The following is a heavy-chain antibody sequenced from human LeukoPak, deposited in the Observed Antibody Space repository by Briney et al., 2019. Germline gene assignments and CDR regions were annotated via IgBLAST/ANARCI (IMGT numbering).Heavy chain of an antibody. CDR2: IKSKTDGGTT. J-gene: IGHJ6*02. V-gene: IGHV3-15*01. CDR3: ARDFYGMDV. CDR1: GFTFSNAW. Sequence: GGSLRLSCAASGFTFSNAWMSWVRQAPGKGLEWVGRIKSKTDGGTTDYAAPVKGRFTISRDNSKNTLYLQMNSLRAEDTAVYHCARDFYGMDVWGQGTTVTVSS.